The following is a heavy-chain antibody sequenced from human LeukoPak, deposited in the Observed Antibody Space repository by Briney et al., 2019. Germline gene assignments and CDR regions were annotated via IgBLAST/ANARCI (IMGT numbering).Heavy chain of an antibody. CDR3: AKGSRHACDYWYYFDY. J-gene: IGHJ4*02. Sequence: ASVKVSCKASGGTFSRYAISWVRQAPGQGLEWMGGIIPIFGATNYAQKFQGRVTITADKSPSTAYMELSSLRAEDTAVYYCAKGSRHACDYWYYFDYWGQGSLVTVSS. V-gene: IGHV1-69*06. CDR2: IIPIFGAT. CDR1: GGTFSRYA. D-gene: IGHD4-17*01.